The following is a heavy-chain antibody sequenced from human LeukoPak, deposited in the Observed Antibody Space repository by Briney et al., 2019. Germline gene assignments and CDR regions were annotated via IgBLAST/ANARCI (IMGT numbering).Heavy chain of an antibody. CDR3: ARVPSYYYYMDV. CDR2: IYYSGST. V-gene: IGHV4-59*01. CDR1: GGSISSYY. Sequence: PSETLSLTCTVSGGSISSYYLSWIRQPPGKGLEWIGYIYYSGSTNYNPSLKSRVTISVDTSKIQFSLKLSSVTAADTAVYYCARVPSYYYYMDVWGKGTTVPVS. J-gene: IGHJ6*03.